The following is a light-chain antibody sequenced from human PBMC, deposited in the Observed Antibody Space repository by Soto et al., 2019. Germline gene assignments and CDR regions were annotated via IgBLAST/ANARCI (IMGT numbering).Light chain of an antibody. CDR1: SSDVGGYTY. V-gene: IGLV2-14*01. J-gene: IGLJ1*01. CDR2: DVS. Sequence: QSVLTQPASVSGSPGQAITISCTGTSSDVGGYTYVSGYQQHPGKAPKFIIYDVSNRPSGVSNRFSGSKSGNTASLTISGLQAEDEADYYCRSYTTSNTRQIVFGTGTKVTVL. CDR3: RSYTTSNTRQIV.